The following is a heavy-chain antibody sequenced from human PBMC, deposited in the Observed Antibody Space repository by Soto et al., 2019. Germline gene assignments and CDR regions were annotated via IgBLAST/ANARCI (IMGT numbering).Heavy chain of an antibody. J-gene: IGHJ6*02. V-gene: IGHV6-1*01. CDR2: TYYRSKWYN. D-gene: IGHD1-26*01. Sequence: SQTLSLTCAISGDSVSSNSAAWNWIRQSPSRGLEWLGRTYYRSKWYNDYAVSVKSRITINPDTSKNQFSLQLNSVTPEDTAVYYCAGEVGATPSYSYGMDVWGQGTTVTVSS. CDR3: AGEVGATPSYSYGMDV. CDR1: GDSVSSNSAA.